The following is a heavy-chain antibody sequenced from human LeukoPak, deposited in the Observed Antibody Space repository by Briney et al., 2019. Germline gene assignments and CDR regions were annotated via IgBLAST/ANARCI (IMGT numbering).Heavy chain of an antibody. CDR1: GFTFSDYY. V-gene: IGHV3-23*01. CDR2: ISGSGGST. J-gene: IGHJ4*02. CDR3: AKDFPPGSSWYSDY. D-gene: IGHD6-13*01. Sequence: GGSLRLSCAASGFTFSDYYMSWIRQAPGKGLEWVSAISGSGGSTYYADSVKGRFTISRDNSKNTLYLQMNSLRAEDTAVYYCAKDFPPGSSWYSDYWGQGTLVTVSS.